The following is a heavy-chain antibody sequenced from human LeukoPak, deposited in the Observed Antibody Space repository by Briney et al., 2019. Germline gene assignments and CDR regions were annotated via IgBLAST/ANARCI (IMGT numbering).Heavy chain of an antibody. J-gene: IGHJ4*02. D-gene: IGHD5-12*01. CDR1: GFSFSTYY. V-gene: IGHV3-21*01. CDR3: ATTLDSGWPVDY. CDR2: ISSGSTYI. Sequence: GGSLRLSCAASGFSFSTYYVNWVRQAPGKGLEWVACISSGSTYIFYADSVRGRFTISRENAKSSLYLQMNSLRAGDTAVYYCATTLDSGWPVDYWGQGTLVTVSS.